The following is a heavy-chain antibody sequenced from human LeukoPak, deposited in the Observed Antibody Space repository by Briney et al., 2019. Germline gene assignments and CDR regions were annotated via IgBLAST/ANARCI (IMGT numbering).Heavy chain of an antibody. V-gene: IGHV3-23*01. CDR2: ITDDGAGT. J-gene: IGHJ4*02. D-gene: IGHD3-22*01. CDR3: AKDGYDSGAYHTSHY. CDR1: GFTFSNYA. Sequence: PGGSLRLSCAASGFTFSNYAMNWVRLAAGKGLEWVSSITDDGAGTYYADSVRGRFTISRENSKNTVYLQMNSLRAEDTAVYYCAKDGYDSGAYHTSHYWGQGTLVTVSS.